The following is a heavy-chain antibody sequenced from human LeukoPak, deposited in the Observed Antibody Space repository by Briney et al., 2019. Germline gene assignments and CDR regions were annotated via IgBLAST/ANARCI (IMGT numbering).Heavy chain of an antibody. V-gene: IGHV3-74*01. D-gene: IGHD1-1*01. CDR2: INPDGRDI. CDR1: GFSFSNYG. Sequence: HPGRSPRLSCVASGFSFSNYGMHWVRQAPGKGLVWVSRINPDGRDISYADSVRGRFTISRDNAKNTLFLQMNSLRADDTAVYYCAKLTYIWVFDDFDLWGQGTMVTVSS. J-gene: IGHJ3*01. CDR3: AKLTYIWVFDDFDL.